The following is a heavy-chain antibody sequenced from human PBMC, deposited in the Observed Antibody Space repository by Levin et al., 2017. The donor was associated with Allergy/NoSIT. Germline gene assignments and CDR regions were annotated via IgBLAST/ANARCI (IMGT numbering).Heavy chain of an antibody. CDR3: AKHRLGLYHGMDV. J-gene: IGHJ6*02. CDR2: MIGSSGST. V-gene: IGHV3-23*01. Sequence: GGSLRLSCAASGFTFSNYAMSWVRQAPGKGLEWVSTMIGSSGSTYYADSVKGRFTISRDNSKNTLYLQMNSLRADDTAVYYCAKHRLGLYHGMDVWGQGTTVTVSS. D-gene: IGHD1-26*01. CDR1: GFTFSNYA.